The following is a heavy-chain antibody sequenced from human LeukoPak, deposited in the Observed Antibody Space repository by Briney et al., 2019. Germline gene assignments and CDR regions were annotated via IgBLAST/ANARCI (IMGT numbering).Heavy chain of an antibody. D-gene: IGHD5-24*01. Sequence: ASVKVSCKASVYTFTDYYMHWVRQAPEQGLEWMGRINPVSGGAIYAQNFQGRVTVTRDTSIVTAYMELSSLTSDDTAVYYCATKKSREPLDDWGQGTLVTVSS. CDR3: ATKKSREPLDD. CDR1: VYTFTDYY. J-gene: IGHJ4*02. V-gene: IGHV1-2*06. CDR2: INPVSGGA.